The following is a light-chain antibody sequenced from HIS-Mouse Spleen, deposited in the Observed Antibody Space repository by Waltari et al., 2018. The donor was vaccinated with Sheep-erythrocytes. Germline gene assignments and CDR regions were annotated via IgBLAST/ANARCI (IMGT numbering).Light chain of an antibody. CDR3: QQRSNWPPLT. CDR1: QSVSSD. J-gene: IGKJ4*01. V-gene: IGKV3-11*01. Sequence: EIVLTQSPATLSLSPGERATLSCRASQSVSSDLAWYQQKPGQAPRPLIHDASHRATGIPARFSGSGSGTDFTLTISSLEPEDFAVYYCQQRSNWPPLTFGGGTKVEIK. CDR2: DAS.